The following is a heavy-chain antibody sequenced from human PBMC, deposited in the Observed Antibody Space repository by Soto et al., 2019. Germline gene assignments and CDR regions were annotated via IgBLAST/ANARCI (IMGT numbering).Heavy chain of an antibody. V-gene: IGHV4-31*03. CDR3: ARVCCGDCHHGMDV. CDR2: IYYSGST. J-gene: IGHJ6*02. CDR1: GGSISSGGYY. Sequence: QVQLQESGPGLVKPSQTLSLTCTVSGGSISSGGYYWSWIRQHPGKGLEWIGYIYYSGSTYYNPSLKSRVTISVDTSKNQLSLKLSSVTAADTAVYYCARVCCGDCHHGMDVWGQGTTVTVSS. D-gene: IGHD2-21*02.